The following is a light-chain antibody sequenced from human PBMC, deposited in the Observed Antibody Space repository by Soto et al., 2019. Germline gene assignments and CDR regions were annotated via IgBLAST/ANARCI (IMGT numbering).Light chain of an antibody. CDR1: TGTVTSGHY. Sequence: QAVVTQEPSLTVSPGGTVTLTCGSSTGTVTSGHYPYWFQQKPGQAPRALICDTSNKHSWTPARVSGSLLGGKAALTLSGAQPEDEAEYYCLLSYSGARLYVFGTGTKLTVL. J-gene: IGLJ1*01. CDR2: DTS. CDR3: LLSYSGARLYV. V-gene: IGLV7-46*01.